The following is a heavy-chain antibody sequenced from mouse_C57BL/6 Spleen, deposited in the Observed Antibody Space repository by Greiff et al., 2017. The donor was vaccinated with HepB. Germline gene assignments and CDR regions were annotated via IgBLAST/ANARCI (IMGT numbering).Heavy chain of an antibody. Sequence: VQLQQSGAELVKPGASVKISCKASGYAFSSYWMNWVKQRPGKGLEWIGQFYPGDGDTNYNGKFKGKATLTADKSSSTAYMQLSSLTSEDSAVYFCARQSSYDAMDYWGQGTSVTVSS. V-gene: IGHV1-80*01. CDR1: GYAFSSYW. CDR3: ARQSSYDAMDY. D-gene: IGHD1-1*01. J-gene: IGHJ4*01. CDR2: FYPGDGDT.